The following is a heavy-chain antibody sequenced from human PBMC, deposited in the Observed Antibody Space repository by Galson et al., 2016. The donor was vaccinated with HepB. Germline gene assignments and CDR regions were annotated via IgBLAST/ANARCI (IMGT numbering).Heavy chain of an antibody. CDR1: GFTFSTFW. Sequence: SLRLSCAASGFTFSTFWMSWVRQAPGKGLEWVANIRQDGSEQYYADSVKGRFTISRDNSKNTLYLQMNSLRAEDTAVYYCARASLSSGRIYYFDYWGQGILVTVSS. CDR3: ARASLSSGRIYYFDY. CDR2: IRQDGSEQ. D-gene: IGHD3-22*01. J-gene: IGHJ4*02. V-gene: IGHV3-7*01.